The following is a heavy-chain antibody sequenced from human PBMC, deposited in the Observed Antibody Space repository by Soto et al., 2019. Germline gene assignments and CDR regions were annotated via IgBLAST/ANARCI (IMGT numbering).Heavy chain of an antibody. D-gene: IGHD3-3*01. J-gene: IGHJ4*02. CDR2: IDILRTTI. CDR3: ARSIGTLFGVVITRFDY. Sequence: VQLVESGGGLVQPGGSLRLSGAASGFTFGSYSMNWVRQAPGKGLEWVSYIDILRTTIYYADSVKGRFTISSDNAKNSLYMHVNSLRAEDTAVYYCARSIGTLFGVVITRFDYWGQGTLVTVSS. CDR1: GFTFGSYS. V-gene: IGHV3-48*01.